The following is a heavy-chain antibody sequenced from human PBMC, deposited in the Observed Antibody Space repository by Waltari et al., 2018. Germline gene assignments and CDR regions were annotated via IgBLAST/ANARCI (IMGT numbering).Heavy chain of an antibody. CDR1: GYTFTGHY. J-gene: IGHJ4*02. Sequence: QVQLVQSGAEVKKPGASVKVSCKASGYTFTGHYMPWVRQAPGQGLEWMGRINPNSGGTNYAQKFQGRVTMTRDTSISTAYMELSRLRSDDTAVYYCARARSSSWYGFPFDYWGQGTLVTVSS. CDR3: ARARSSSWYGFPFDY. V-gene: IGHV1-2*06. D-gene: IGHD6-13*01. CDR2: INPNSGGT.